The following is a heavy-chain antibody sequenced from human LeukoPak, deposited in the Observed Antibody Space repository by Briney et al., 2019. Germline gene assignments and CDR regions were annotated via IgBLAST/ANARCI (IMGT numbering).Heavy chain of an antibody. J-gene: IGHJ4*02. CDR2: VYYTGST. CDR3: ASNTGTVFDY. Sequence: SGTLSLTCTVSGDFITAYYWSWIRQPPGKGLEWIGYVYYTGSTEYNPSLRSRVTISLDLSKHQFSLNLTSVTAADTAVYHCASNTGTVFDYWGQGALVTVSS. V-gene: IGHV4-59*01. CDR1: GDFITAYY. D-gene: IGHD7-27*01.